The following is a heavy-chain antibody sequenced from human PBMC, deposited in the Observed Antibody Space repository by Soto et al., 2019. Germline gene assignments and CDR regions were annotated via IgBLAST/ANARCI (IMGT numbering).Heavy chain of an antibody. V-gene: IGHV3-23*01. CDR1: GFTFSNYA. D-gene: IGHD3-22*01. CDR3: ANVGDSGCQEYFQH. J-gene: IGHJ1*01. CDR2: ISGSGGST. Sequence: EVQLLESGGGLVQPGGSLRLSCAASGFTFSNYAMSWVRQAPGKGLEWVSGISGSGGSTHYADSVKGRFTISRDNSKNTLYLQMTSLRAEDTAVYYCANVGDSGCQEYFQHCGQGTLVTVSS.